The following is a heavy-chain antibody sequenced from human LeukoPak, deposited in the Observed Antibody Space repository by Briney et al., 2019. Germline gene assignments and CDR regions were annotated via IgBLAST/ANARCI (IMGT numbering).Heavy chain of an antibody. CDR3: ARDRHIVVVPAARADYYGMDV. CDR2: IYYSGST. Sequence: KTSETLSLTCTVSGGSISSGGYYWSWIRQHPGKGLEWIGYIYYSGSTYYNPSLKSRVTISVDTSKNQFSLKLSSVTAADTAVYHCARDRHIVVVPAARADYYGMDVWGQGTTVTVSS. CDR1: GGSISSGGYY. J-gene: IGHJ6*02. V-gene: IGHV4-31*03. D-gene: IGHD2-2*01.